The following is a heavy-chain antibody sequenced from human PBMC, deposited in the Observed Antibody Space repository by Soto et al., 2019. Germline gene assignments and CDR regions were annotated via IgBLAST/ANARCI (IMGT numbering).Heavy chain of an antibody. Sequence: PSETLSLTCAVSGGSISSGGYSWSWIRQPPGKGLEWIGEINHSGSTNYNPSLKSRVTISVDTSKNQFSLKLTSVTAADTAVYNCARDKITGLFDYWGQGTLVTVSS. D-gene: IGHD2-8*02. CDR1: GGSISSGGYS. CDR3: ARDKITGLFDY. CDR2: INHSGST. J-gene: IGHJ4*02. V-gene: IGHV4-30-2*01.